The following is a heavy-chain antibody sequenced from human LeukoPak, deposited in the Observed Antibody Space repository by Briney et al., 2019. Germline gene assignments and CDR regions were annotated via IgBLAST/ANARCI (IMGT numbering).Heavy chain of an antibody. Sequence: SVKVSCKASGGTFSSYAISWVRQAPGQGLEWMGGIIPIFGTANYAQKFQGRVTITADESTCTAYMELSSLRSEDTAVYYCARGGAYYDSSGYPNTFDYWGQGTLVTVSS. CDR2: IIPIFGTA. CDR1: GGTFSSYA. V-gene: IGHV1-69*13. CDR3: ARGGAYYDSSGYPNTFDY. D-gene: IGHD3-22*01. J-gene: IGHJ4*02.